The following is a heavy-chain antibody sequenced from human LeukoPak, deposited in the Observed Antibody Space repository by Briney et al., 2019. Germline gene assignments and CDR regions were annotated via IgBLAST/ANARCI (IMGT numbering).Heavy chain of an antibody. D-gene: IGHD3-22*01. CDR2: ISGSGGST. V-gene: IGHV3-23*01. CDR1: GFTFSSYA. Sequence: GGSLRLSCAASGFTFSSYAMSWVRQAPGKGLEWDSAISGSGGSTYYADSVKGRFTISRDNSKNTLYLQMNSLRAEDTAVYYCARTPNYYDSSGYYYGDYFDYWGQGTLVTVSS. J-gene: IGHJ4*02. CDR3: ARTPNYYDSSGYYYGDYFDY.